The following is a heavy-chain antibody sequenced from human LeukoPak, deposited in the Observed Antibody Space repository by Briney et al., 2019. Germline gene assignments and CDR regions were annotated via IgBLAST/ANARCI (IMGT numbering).Heavy chain of an antibody. CDR1: GYTFTSYY. Sequence: ASVKVSCKSSGYTFTSYYMYWVRQAPGQGLEWMGIINPSGGGTSYAQKFQGRVTMTRDTSTSTVYMELSSLRSEDTAVYYCARDSGMVRGTVDYWGQGTLVTVSS. CDR3: ARDSGMVRGTVDY. D-gene: IGHD3-10*01. J-gene: IGHJ4*02. CDR2: INPSGGGT. V-gene: IGHV1-46*01.